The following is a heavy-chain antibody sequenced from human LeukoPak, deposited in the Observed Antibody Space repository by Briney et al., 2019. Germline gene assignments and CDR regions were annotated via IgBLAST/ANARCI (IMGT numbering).Heavy chain of an antibody. J-gene: IGHJ6*02. V-gene: IGHV3-23*01. Sequence: GGSLRLSCAASGVTLSSYAMSWARQAPGKGLEWVSGISSSGSGGNTYYADSVKGRFTISRDNSKNTLYLQMNSLRAEDTAVYYCAREWEQQLFYYYGMDVWGQGTTVTVSS. CDR2: ISSSGSGGNT. CDR1: GVTLSSYA. CDR3: AREWEQQLFYYYGMDV. D-gene: IGHD6-13*01.